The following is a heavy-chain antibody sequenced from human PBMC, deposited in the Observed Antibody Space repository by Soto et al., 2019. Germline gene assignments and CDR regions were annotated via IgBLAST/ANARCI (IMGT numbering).Heavy chain of an antibody. V-gene: IGHV3-23*01. D-gene: IGHD3-16*01. CDR2: MSGSSSTT. J-gene: IGHJ5*02. CDR1: GLTFSNYA. Sequence: GGSLRLSCATSGLTFSNYAMSWVRQAPGGGLEWVSSMSGSSSTTYYADSVRGRFTISRDRSKNTLYLQTSSLRAEDTALYYCARDMYTNYVNYFDLWGQGTLVTVSS. CDR3: ARDMYTNYVNYFDL.